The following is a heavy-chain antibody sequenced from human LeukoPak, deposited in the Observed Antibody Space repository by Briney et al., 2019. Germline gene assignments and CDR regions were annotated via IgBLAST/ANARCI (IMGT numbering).Heavy chain of an antibody. J-gene: IGHJ4*02. CDR2: ISSSGSPI. V-gene: IGHV3-11*01. D-gene: IGHD2-2*01. Sequence: PGGSLRLSCAASGFTFSDYYMSWIRQAPGKGLEWVSYISSSGSPINYADSVKGRFTISRDNAKNSLYLQMSSLRAEDTAVYYCARGVRPVAMRNYFDYWGQGTLVTVSS. CDR3: ARGVRPVAMRNYFDY. CDR1: GFTFSDYY.